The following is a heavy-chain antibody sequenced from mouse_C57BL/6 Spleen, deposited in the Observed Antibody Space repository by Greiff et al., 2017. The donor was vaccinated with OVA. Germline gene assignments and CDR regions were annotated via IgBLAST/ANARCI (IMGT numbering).Heavy chain of an antibody. CDR1: GYTFTSYW. CDR3: ARTDYYGSGMDY. V-gene: IGHV1-64*01. J-gene: IGHJ4*01. CDR2: IHPNSGST. D-gene: IGHD1-1*01. Sequence: QVQLKQPGAELVKPGASVKLSCKASGYTFTSYWMHWVKQRPGQGLEWIGMIHPNSGSTNYNEKFKSKATLTVDKSSSTAYMQLSSLTSEDSAVYYCARTDYYGSGMDYWGQGTSVTVSS.